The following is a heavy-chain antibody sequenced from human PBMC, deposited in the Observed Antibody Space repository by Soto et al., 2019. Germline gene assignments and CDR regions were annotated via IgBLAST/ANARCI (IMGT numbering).Heavy chain of an antibody. CDR1: GGSISSYY. V-gene: IGHV4-59*01. J-gene: IGHJ4*02. CDR2: IYYSVST. D-gene: IGHD6-13*01. Sequence: XESLSLTCTVSGGSISSYYWSWIRQPPGKGLEWIGYIYYSVSTNYNPSLKSRVTISVDTSKNQFSLKLSSVTAADTAVYYCARGASSSWFDYWGQGTLVTASS. CDR3: ARGASSSWFDY.